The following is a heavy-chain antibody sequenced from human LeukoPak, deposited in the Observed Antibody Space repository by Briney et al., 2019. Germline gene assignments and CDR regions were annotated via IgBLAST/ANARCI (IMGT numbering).Heavy chain of an antibody. J-gene: IGHJ4*02. CDR3: ARDLRGYYGSGSYIGY. V-gene: IGHV1-46*01. D-gene: IGHD3-10*01. CDR1: GYTFTSYY. Sequence: ASVKVSCKASGYTFTSYYMHWVRQAPGQGLEWMGIINPSGGSTSYAQKFQGGVTMTRDTSTSTVYMELSSLRSEDTAVYYCARDLRGYYGSGSYIGYWGQGTLVTVSS. CDR2: INPSGGST.